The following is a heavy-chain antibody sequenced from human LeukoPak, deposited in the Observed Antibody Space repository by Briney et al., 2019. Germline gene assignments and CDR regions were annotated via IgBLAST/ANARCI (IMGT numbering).Heavy chain of an antibody. D-gene: IGHD3-16*01. CDR3: AKDWASHNGVYDCLDF. Sequence: PGGSLRLSCAASGFSFDVHAMTWVRQAPGEGPEWVATIGGPAETFYADSVRGRFTISRGNSRYTLYLQMNRLRAEDSALYYCAKDWASHNGVYDCLDFWGQGTQVTVSS. CDR2: IGGPAET. J-gene: IGHJ4*02. V-gene: IGHV3-23*01. CDR1: GFSFDVHA.